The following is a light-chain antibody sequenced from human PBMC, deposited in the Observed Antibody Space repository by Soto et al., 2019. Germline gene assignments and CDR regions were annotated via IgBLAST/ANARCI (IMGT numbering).Light chain of an antibody. J-gene: IGLJ3*02. CDR3: VSYIESSLTHWV. CDR2: NNN. Sequence: QLVLTQPPSASGTPGQRVTISCSGSSSNIGGNTVNWYQKLPGTAPKLLIHNNNQRPSGVPDRFSGSKSGTSASLAISGLRSEDEADYYCVSYIESSLTHWVFGGGTKVTVL. CDR1: SSNIGGNT. V-gene: IGLV1-44*01.